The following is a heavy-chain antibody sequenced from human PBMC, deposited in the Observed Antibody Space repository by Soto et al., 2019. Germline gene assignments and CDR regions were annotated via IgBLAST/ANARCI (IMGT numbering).Heavy chain of an antibody. CDR2: ISSTTNYI. Sequence: QMQLVQSGGGLVKPGGSLTLSCKASGFTFSDYYMNWVRQAPGKGLEWVSSISSTTNYIYYGDSMKGRFTISRDNAKNSLYLEMNSLRAEDTAVYYCARESEDLTSNFDYWGQGTLVTVSS. CDR3: ARESEDLTSNFDY. CDR1: GFTFSDYY. V-gene: IGHV3-11*06. J-gene: IGHJ4*02.